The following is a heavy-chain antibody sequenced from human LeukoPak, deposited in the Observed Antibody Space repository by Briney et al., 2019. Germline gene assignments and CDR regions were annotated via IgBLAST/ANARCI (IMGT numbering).Heavy chain of an antibody. CDR2: IYYSGST. Sequence: SETLSLTCTVSGGSISSYYWSWIRQPPGKGLEWIGYIYYSGSTNYNPSLKSRVTISVDTSKNQFSLKLSSVTAADTAVHYCARDFNGWSLDYWGQGTLVTVSS. D-gene: IGHD2-8*01. CDR1: GGSISSYY. J-gene: IGHJ4*02. V-gene: IGHV4-59*01. CDR3: ARDFNGWSLDY.